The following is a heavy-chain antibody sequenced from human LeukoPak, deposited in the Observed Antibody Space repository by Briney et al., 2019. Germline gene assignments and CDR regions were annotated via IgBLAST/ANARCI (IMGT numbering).Heavy chain of an antibody. Sequence: SETLSLTCTVSGGSISSSSYSWGWIRQPPGKGLEWIGSIYYSGSTYYNPSLKSRVTISVDTSKNQFSLKLSSVTAADTAVYYCARDRGYYDSSGYYYLGAGYYYGMDVWGQGTTVTVSS. CDR3: ARDRGYYDSSGYYYLGAGYYYGMDV. J-gene: IGHJ6*02. CDR2: IYYSGST. CDR1: GGSISSSSYS. D-gene: IGHD3-22*01. V-gene: IGHV4-39*07.